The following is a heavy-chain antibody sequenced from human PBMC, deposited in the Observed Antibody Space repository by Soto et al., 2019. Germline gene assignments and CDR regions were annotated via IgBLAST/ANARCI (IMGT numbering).Heavy chain of an antibody. V-gene: IGHV4-30-4*01. CDR1: GGSISSGDYY. CDR2: NYYSGST. CDR3: AREPRRWPTRD. J-gene: IGHJ4*02. Sequence: QVQLQESGPGLVKPSQTLSLTCTVSGGSISSGDYYWSWIRQPPGKGLEWIGYNYYSGSTYYNPSLKSQVTIAADTSKNQITLKLSSVTAAETAVYYCAREPRRWPTRDWGQGTLVTVSS. D-gene: IGHD4-17*01.